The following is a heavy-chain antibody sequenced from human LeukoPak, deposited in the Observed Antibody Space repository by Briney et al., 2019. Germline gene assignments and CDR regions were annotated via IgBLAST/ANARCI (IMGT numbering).Heavy chain of an antibody. CDR1: GGSISSYY. CDR3: AREPGGSGSRGLDY. V-gene: IGHV4-59*01. D-gene: IGHD3-10*01. J-gene: IGHJ4*02. CDR2: IYYSGST. Sequence: SSETLSLTCTVSGGSISSYYWSWIRQPPGKGLEWIGYIYYSGSTNYNPSLKSRVTISVDTSKNQFSLKLSSVTAADTAVYYCAREPGGSGSRGLDYWGQGTLVTVSS.